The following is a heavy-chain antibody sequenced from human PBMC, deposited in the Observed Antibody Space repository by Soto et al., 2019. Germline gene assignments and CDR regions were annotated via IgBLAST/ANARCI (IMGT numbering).Heavy chain of an antibody. CDR2: IYWDDDT. J-gene: IGHJ2*01. CDR3: VRRRGSGIGFSRSFAL. D-gene: IGHD1-26*01. V-gene: IGHV2-5*02. Sequence: QITLKESGPTLVKPTQTLTLTCTFSGFSLRSSAVGVGWIRQPPGKALEWLALIYWDDDTRYSPSLNSRLTITKTTSKTQVVLTTTNTDPVDTATYYCVRRRGSGIGFSRSFALWGRGPLLTASS. CDR1: GFSLRSSAVG.